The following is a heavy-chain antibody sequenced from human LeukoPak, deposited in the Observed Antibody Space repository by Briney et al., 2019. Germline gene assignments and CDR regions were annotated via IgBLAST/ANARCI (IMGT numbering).Heavy chain of an antibody. CDR2: IRGSASGLGSGM. CDR3: ARDNNWGFDY. Sequence: PGGSLRLSCAASGFIFSDYSMNWVRQAPGKGLEWVSNIRGSASGLGSGMYYADSVKGRLTISRDDAKNSLYLQMSSLRAEDTAFYYCARDNNWGFDYWGQGALVTVSS. J-gene: IGHJ4*02. D-gene: IGHD7-27*01. V-gene: IGHV3-48*04. CDR1: GFIFSDYS.